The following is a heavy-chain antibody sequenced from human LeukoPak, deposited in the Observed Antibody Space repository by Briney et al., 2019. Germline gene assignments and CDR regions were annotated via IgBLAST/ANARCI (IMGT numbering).Heavy chain of an antibody. CDR1: GFTFSSYD. CDR2: IGTAGDT. D-gene: IGHD3-9*01. Sequence: GGSLRLSCAASGFTFSSYDMHWVLQATGKGLEWVSAIGTAGDTYYPGSVKGRFTISRENAKNSLYLQMNSLRAGDTAVYYCARTAYDILTGQPIFDYWGQGTLVTVSS. V-gene: IGHV3-13*01. CDR3: ARTAYDILTGQPIFDY. J-gene: IGHJ4*02.